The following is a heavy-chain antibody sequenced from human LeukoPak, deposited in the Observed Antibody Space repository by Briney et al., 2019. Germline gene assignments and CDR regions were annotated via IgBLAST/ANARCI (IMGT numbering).Heavy chain of an antibody. J-gene: IGHJ4*02. Sequence: SETLSLTCAVYGGSFSGYYWSWIRQPPGKGLEWIGEINHSGSTNYNPSLKSRVTISVDTSKNQFSLKLRSVTAADTAVYYCARAPVPYYYDSSGYYWGQGTLVTVSS. V-gene: IGHV4-34*01. CDR2: INHSGST. D-gene: IGHD3-22*01. CDR1: GGSFSGYY. CDR3: ARAPVPYYYDSSGYY.